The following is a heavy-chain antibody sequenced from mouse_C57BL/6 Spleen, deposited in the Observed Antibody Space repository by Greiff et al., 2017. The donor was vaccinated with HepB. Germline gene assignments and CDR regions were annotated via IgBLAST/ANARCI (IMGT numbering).Heavy chain of an antibody. V-gene: IGHV1-75*01. CDR3: ARCPSYDGYYDYFDY. CDR1: GYTFTDYY. D-gene: IGHD2-3*01. J-gene: IGHJ2*01. CDR2: IFPGSGST. Sequence: QVQLKESGPELVKPGASVKISCKASGYTFTDYYINWVKQRPGQGLEWIGWIFPGSGSTYYNEKFKGKATLTVDKSSSTAYMLLSSLTSEDSAVYFCARCPSYDGYYDYFDYWGQGTTLTVSS.